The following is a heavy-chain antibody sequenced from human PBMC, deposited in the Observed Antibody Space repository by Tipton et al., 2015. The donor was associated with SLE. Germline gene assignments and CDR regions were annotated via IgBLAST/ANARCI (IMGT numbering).Heavy chain of an antibody. CDR2: IYYSGST. Sequence: TLSLTCTVSGGSISSYYWSWIRQPPGKGLEWIGYIYYSGSTNYNPSLKSRVTISVDTSKNQFSLKLSSVTAADTAVYYCARDYPYSSGWLPVWGQGTLVTVSS. CDR1: GGSISSYY. CDR3: ARDYPYSSGWLPV. V-gene: IGHV4-59*01. D-gene: IGHD6-19*01. J-gene: IGHJ4*02.